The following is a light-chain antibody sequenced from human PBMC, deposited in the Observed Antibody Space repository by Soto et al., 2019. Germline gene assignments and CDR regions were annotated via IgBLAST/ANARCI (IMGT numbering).Light chain of an antibody. CDR3: QQYVSSPFT. V-gene: IGKV3-20*01. Sequence: EIVLTQSPGTLSLSPGERATLSCRASHFVNNNYLAWYQQKPGQAPRLLIYDASNRASGIPGRFGGSGSGTDFPLTISGLEPEDFAVYFCQQYVSSPFTFGPGTRVDFK. CDR2: DAS. J-gene: IGKJ3*01. CDR1: HFVNNNY.